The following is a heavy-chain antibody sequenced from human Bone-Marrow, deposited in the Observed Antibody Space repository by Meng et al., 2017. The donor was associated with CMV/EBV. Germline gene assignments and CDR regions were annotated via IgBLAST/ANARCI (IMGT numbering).Heavy chain of an antibody. Sequence: GGSLRLSCAASGFTFSSYAMHWVRQAPGKGLEWVAVISYDGSNKYYADSVKGRFTISRDNSKNTLYLQMNSLRAEDTAVYYCAKDPSSTYYDFWSGYYYYYYGMDVWGQGTTVTVSS. CDR3: AKDPSSTYYDFWSGYYYYYYGMDV. V-gene: IGHV3-30*04. CDR2: ISYDGSNK. D-gene: IGHD3-3*01. J-gene: IGHJ6*02. CDR1: GFTFSSYA.